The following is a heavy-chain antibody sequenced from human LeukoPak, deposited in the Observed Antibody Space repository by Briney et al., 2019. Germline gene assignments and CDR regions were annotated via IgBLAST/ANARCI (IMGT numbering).Heavy chain of an antibody. CDR1: GFTFSDYY. Sequence: GGSLRLSCAASGFTFSDYYMSWIRQSPGKGLDWVAFIRNDGTKKNYADSVKGRFTISRDNSKNTLYLQMDSLSAEDTAVYYCVKVDAWGQGTLVTVSS. CDR3: VKVDA. J-gene: IGHJ4*02. CDR2: IRNDGTKK. D-gene: IGHD2-8*01. V-gene: IGHV3-30*02.